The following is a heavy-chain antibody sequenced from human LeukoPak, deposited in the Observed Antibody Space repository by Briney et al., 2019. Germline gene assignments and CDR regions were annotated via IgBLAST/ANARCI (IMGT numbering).Heavy chain of an antibody. V-gene: IGHV1-18*01. Sequence: GASVKVSCKASGYTFTSYGISWVRQAPGQGLEWMGWISAYNGNTNYAQKLQGRVTMTTDTSTSTAYMELRSLRSDDTAVYYCALYYYDSSGYIVFDYWGQGTLVTVSS. D-gene: IGHD3-22*01. CDR2: ISAYNGNT. CDR1: GYTFTSYG. J-gene: IGHJ4*02. CDR3: ALYYYDSSGYIVFDY.